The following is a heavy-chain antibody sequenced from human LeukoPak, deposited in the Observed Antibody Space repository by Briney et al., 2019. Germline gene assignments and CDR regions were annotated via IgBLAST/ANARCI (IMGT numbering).Heavy chain of an antibody. J-gene: IGHJ3*02. Sequence: SETLSLTCAVSGYSISSNNWWGWIRQPPGKGLEWIGCIYYSGSISYNPSLKSRITMSVDSSKNQFSLKLSSVTAVDTAVYYCARTTVGYHDTTGPDAFDIWGQGTMVIVSS. CDR1: GYSISSNNW. V-gene: IGHV4-28*05. CDR2: IYYSGSI. CDR3: ARTTVGYHDTTGPDAFDI. D-gene: IGHD3-22*01.